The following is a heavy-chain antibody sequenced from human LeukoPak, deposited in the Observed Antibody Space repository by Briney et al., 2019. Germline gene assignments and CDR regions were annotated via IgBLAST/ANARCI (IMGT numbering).Heavy chain of an antibody. V-gene: IGHV4-59*12. CDR2: IYYSGGT. Sequence: PSETLSLTCTVSGGSISSYYWSWIRQPPGKGLEWIGYIYYSGGTNYNPSLKSRVPISVDTSKTQFSLKLSSVPAADTAVYYCARGPVDCSSTSCYLDYWGQGTLVTVSS. J-gene: IGHJ4*02. CDR1: GGSISSYY. CDR3: ARGPVDCSSTSCYLDY. D-gene: IGHD2-2*01.